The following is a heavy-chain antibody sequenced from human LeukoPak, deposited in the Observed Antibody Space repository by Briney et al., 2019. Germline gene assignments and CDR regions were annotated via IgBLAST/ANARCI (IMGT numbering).Heavy chain of an antibody. J-gene: IGHJ5*02. CDR1: GFTFSTSA. V-gene: IGHV3-23*01. CDR3: VRRQQTSGWGPLNWFDP. Sequence: PGGSLSLPCAALGFTFSTSAMIWVRRPPGKGLEWVSHIGGSGDDTQYADSVKGRFTISRDNSKDTLYLQMNILRGDDTAVYYCVRRQQTSGWGPLNWFDPWGQGTLVAVSS. CDR2: IGGSGDDT. D-gene: IGHD6-19*01.